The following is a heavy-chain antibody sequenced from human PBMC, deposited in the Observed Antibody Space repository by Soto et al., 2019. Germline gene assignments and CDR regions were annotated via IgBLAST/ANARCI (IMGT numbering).Heavy chain of an antibody. Sequence: SETLSLTCTVSGGTISSVGYYWSWIRQHPGKGLEWIGYIYYSGSTYYNPSLKSRVTISVDTSKNQFSLKLSSVTAADTAVYYCARAIYGDYDCWFDPWGQGTLVTVSS. J-gene: IGHJ5*02. D-gene: IGHD4-17*01. V-gene: IGHV4-31*03. CDR1: GGTISSVGYY. CDR2: IYYSGST. CDR3: ARAIYGDYDCWFDP.